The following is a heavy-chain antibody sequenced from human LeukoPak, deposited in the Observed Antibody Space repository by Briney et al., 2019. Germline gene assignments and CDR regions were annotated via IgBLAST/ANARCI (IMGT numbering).Heavy chain of an antibody. CDR2: INPSGGST. CDR1: GYTFTSYY. Sequence: ASVKVSCKASGYTFTSYYMHWVRQAPGQGLEWMGIINPSGGSTSYAQKFQGRVTMTRDTSTSTVYMELSSLRSEDTAVYYCATTSTAGRDDGYYFDYWGQGTVVTVSS. CDR3: ATTSTAGRDDGYYFDY. V-gene: IGHV1-46*01. J-gene: IGHJ4*02. D-gene: IGHD2-2*03.